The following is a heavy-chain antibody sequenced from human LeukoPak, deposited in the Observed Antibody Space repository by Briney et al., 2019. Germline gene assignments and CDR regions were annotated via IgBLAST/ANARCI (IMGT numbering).Heavy chain of an antibody. D-gene: IGHD3-10*01. CDR2: VTGSGAGT. CDR1: GFTFNNFA. J-gene: IGHJ4*02. CDR3: AKASGSPYYFDY. V-gene: IGHV3-23*01. Sequence: GGSLRLSCAASGFTFNNFAMAWVRQAPGKGLEWVSSVTGSGAGTYYADSVKGRFTISRDNSKSTLYLQMNSLRADDTAVYYCAKASGSPYYFDYWGQGTLVTVSS.